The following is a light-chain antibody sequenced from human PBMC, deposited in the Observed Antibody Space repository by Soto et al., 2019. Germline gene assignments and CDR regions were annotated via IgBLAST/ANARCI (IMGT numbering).Light chain of an antibody. CDR1: RLGSKY. CDR3: QAWDTSSAV. CDR2: QDS. V-gene: IGLV3-1*01. J-gene: IGLJ2*01. Sequence: SYELSQAPSVSVSPGQTASITCSGDRLGSKYVCWYQQKPGQSPALVIYQDSKRPSGIPGRFSGSNSGNTATLTISGTQAMDEADYYCQAWDTSSAVFGGGTKLTVL.